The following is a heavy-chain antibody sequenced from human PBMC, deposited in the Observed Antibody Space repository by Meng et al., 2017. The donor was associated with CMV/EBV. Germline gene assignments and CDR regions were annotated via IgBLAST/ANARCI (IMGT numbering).Heavy chain of an antibody. CDR2: ISSSSSYI. D-gene: IGHD3-3*01. Sequence: GGSLRLSCAASGFTFSSYSMNWVRQAPGKGLEWVSSISSSSSYIYYADSVKGRFTISRDNAKNSLYLQMNSLRAEDTAVYYCARDMGPPGRFLGWLDPDYYYYYGMDVWGQGTTVTVSS. J-gene: IGHJ6*02. CDR1: GFTFSSYS. CDR3: ARDMGPPGRFLGWLDPDYYYYYGMDV. V-gene: IGHV3-21*01.